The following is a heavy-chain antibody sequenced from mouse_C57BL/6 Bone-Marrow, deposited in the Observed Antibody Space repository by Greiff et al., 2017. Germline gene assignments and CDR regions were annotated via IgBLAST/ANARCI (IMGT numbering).Heavy chain of an antibody. J-gene: IGHJ4*01. CDR1: GFTFSSYA. CDR2: ISDGGSYT. D-gene: IGHD1-1*01. CDR3: ARGPIYYYGSSPFYYAMDY. V-gene: IGHV5-4*03. Sequence: EVNVVESGGGLVKPGGSLKLSCAASGFTFSSYAMSWVRQTPEKRLEWVATISDGGSYTYYPDNVKGRFTISRDNAKNNLYLQMSHLKSEDTAMYYCARGPIYYYGSSPFYYAMDYWGQGTSVTVSS.